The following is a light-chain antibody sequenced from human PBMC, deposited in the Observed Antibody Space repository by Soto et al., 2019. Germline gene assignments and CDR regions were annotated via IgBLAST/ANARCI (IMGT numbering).Light chain of an antibody. V-gene: IGKV1-6*01. Sequence: IQMTQSPSSLSASVGDRVVITCRASQAIRTELGWYQQRPGKAPKLLIYGTSNLQSGVPSRFSGSGSGTDFTLTINGLQPEDFATYYCLQDYSYPRTFGQGTKVDIK. J-gene: IGKJ1*01. CDR1: QAIRTE. CDR2: GTS. CDR3: LQDYSYPRT.